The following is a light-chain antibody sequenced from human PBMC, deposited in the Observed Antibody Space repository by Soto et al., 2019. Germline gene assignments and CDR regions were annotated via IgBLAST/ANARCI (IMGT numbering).Light chain of an antibody. Sequence: EVVLTQSPATLSLSPGDRATLSCRASQSLSNSHLAWYQHKPGQAPKLLIFGASNRAPDFPDRFTGSGSGTDFTLTISRLEPEEFAVYYCQHFGSSPPYTFGQGTKLE. V-gene: IGKV3-20*01. CDR3: QHFGSSPPYT. CDR2: GAS. J-gene: IGKJ2*01. CDR1: QSLSNSH.